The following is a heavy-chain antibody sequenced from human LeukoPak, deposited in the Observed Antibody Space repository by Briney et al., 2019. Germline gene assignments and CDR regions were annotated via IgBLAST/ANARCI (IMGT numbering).Heavy chain of an antibody. V-gene: IGHV4-39*01. CDR3: VRQPRGSSFNFDY. CDR1: AGSSGSGGYY. CDR2: MYYSGST. J-gene: IGHJ4*02. D-gene: IGHD1-26*01. Sequence: SETLSLTCTVSAGSSGSGGYYWSWIRQPPGKGLAWIGSMYYSGSTYYNPSLKSRVTISVDTSKNQFSLKLTSVTAADTAVYYCVRQPRGSSFNFDYWGQGTLVTVSS.